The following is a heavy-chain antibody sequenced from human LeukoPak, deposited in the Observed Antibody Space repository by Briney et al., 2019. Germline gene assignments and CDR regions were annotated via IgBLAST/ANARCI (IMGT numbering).Heavy chain of an antibody. V-gene: IGHV1-46*01. J-gene: IGHJ3*02. CDR3: ARWDSSVGNAFDI. CDR1: GDTFIRSY. D-gene: IGHD3-22*01. CDR2: IKPSGGDI. Sequence: ASVKVSCKASGDTFIRSYMHWVRQAPGQGLEWMAIIKPSGGDIRYAQKFQGRVTMTRDTSTSTVYLELRSLRSEDTAVYYCARWDSSVGNAFDIWGQGTMITISS.